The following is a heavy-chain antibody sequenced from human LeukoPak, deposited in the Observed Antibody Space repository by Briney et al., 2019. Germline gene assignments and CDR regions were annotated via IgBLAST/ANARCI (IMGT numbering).Heavy chain of an antibody. J-gene: IGHJ4*02. CDR3: TTVTHFYL. Sequence: PGGSLRLSCATSGFSFNGAWLSWVRQAPGKGLEWIGHIQHGGTTDYAAPVKGRFTISRDDSKATLYLQMNSLKTEDTAIYYCTTVTHFYLGGQGTLVTVSS. V-gene: IGHV3-15*01. CDR2: IQHGGTT. D-gene: IGHD2-15*01. CDR1: GFSFNGAW.